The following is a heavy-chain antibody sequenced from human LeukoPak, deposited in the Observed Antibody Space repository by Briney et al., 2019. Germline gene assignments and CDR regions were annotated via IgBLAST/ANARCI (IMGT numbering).Heavy chain of an antibody. V-gene: IGHV3-23*01. CDR2: ISYSGART. D-gene: IGHD3-10*01. CDR3: AKDITMVRGGFDMY. J-gene: IGHJ3*01. Sequence: GGSLRLSCAASGFTFSTYAMTWVRRAPGKGLEWVSSISYSGARTYYADSVKGRLTISRDNSKNTLYLQMNSLRAEDTAVYYCAKDITMVRGGFDMYWGQGTMVTVSS. CDR1: GFTFSTYA.